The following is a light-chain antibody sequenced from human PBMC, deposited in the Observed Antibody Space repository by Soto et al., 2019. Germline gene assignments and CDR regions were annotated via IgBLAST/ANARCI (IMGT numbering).Light chain of an antibody. CDR3: QQYNSYST. J-gene: IGKJ1*01. Sequence: DIQMTQSPSTLSASVGDRVAITCRASQNIRNRLAWYQQKPGKAPKRLIQRASSLESGVPSRFSGSGSGTQFTLTISSLQPDDFASYYCQQYNSYSTFGQGTKVEMK. CDR2: RAS. V-gene: IGKV1-5*03. CDR1: QNIRNR.